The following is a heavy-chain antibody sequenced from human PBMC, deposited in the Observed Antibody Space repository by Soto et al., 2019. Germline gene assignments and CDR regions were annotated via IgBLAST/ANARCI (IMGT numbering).Heavy chain of an antibody. J-gene: IGHJ4*02. CDR2: IYYSGST. V-gene: IGHV4-31*03. CDR1: GGSISSGGYY. Sequence: QVQLQESGPGLVKPSQTLSLTCTVSGGSISSGGYYWSWIRQHPGKGLEWIGYIYYSGSTYYNPSLKSRVTISVDPAKNQFSLKLSSVTAADTAVYYCARGGMVRGVSDYWGQGTLVTVSS. CDR3: ARGGMVRGVSDY. D-gene: IGHD3-10*01.